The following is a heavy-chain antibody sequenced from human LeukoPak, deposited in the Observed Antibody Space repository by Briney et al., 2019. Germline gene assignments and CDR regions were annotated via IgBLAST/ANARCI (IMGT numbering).Heavy chain of an antibody. D-gene: IGHD4-23*01. CDR2: INHSGST. V-gene: IGHV4-34*01. J-gene: IGHJ4*02. CDR1: GGSFSGYY. Sequence: SETLSLTCAVYGGSFSGYYWSWIRQPPGKGLEWIGEINHSGSTNYNPSLKSRVTISVDTSKNQFSLELSSVTAADTAVYYCARSVSGGKTIDYWGQGTLVTVSS. CDR3: ARSVSGGKTIDY.